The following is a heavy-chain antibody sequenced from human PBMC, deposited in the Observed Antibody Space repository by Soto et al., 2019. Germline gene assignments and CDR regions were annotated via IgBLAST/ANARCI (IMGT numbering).Heavy chain of an antibody. Sequence: SVKVSCKASGGTFSSYAITWVRQDPGQGLEWMGGVNPIFGTANYAQKFQGRVTITADESTSTAYMELSSLRSEDTAVYYCARGDFWSGYSPRYGMDVWCQGTTVTVSS. CDR3: ARGDFWSGYSPRYGMDV. J-gene: IGHJ6*02. CDR1: GGTFSSYA. CDR2: VNPIFGTA. D-gene: IGHD3-3*01. V-gene: IGHV1-69*13.